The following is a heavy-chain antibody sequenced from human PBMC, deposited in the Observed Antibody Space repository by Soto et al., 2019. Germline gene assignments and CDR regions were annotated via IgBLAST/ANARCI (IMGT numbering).Heavy chain of an antibody. CDR1: GGTFSSYA. J-gene: IGHJ5*02. V-gene: IGHV1-69*01. D-gene: IGHD6-13*01. CDR2: IIPIFGTA. CDR3: ARDGSRAAAGTDWFHP. Sequence: QVQLVQSGAEVKKPGSSVKVSCKASGGTFSSYAISWVRQAPGQGLEWMGGIIPIFGTANYGQKFQGRVTVTADESTSTACMELSSLRSEDTAVYYCARDGSRAAAGTDWFHPWGEGTMVTVSS.